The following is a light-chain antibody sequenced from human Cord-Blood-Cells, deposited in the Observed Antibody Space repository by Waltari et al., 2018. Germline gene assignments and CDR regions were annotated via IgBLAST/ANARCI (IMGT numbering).Light chain of an antibody. CDR1: QSVSSY. J-gene: IGKJ5*01. Sequence: EIVLTQSPATLSLSTGERATLSCRASQSVSSYLAWYQQKPGQAPRLLIYDASNRATGIPARFSGSESGTDFTLTISSLEPEDFAVYYCQQRSNWLPITFGQGTRLEIK. CDR3: QQRSNWLPIT. CDR2: DAS. V-gene: IGKV3-11*01.